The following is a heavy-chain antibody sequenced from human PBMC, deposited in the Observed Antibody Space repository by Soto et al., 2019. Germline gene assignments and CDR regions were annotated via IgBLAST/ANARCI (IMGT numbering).Heavy chain of an antibody. V-gene: IGHV1-69*01. Sequence: QVKLVQSGTEVKRPGSPVKVSCKASGGTFSNYGLSWVRQAPGHGLQWMGGIIPLFGTLHNAREFQDRVTITGDQSTGTASMDLRSLTYDDTAVYFCATTPFNMASAGSYYFDSWGQGILVTVSS. J-gene: IGHJ4*02. CDR2: IIPLFGTL. CDR1: GGTFSNYG. D-gene: IGHD6-13*01. CDR3: ATTPFNMASAGSYYFDS.